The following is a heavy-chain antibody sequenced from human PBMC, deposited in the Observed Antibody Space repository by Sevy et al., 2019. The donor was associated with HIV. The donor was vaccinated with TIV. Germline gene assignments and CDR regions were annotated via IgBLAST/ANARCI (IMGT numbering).Heavy chain of an antibody. CDR3: ARDQGYCSGGSCYPFNAGDYYYYYGMDV. CDR2: IIPILGIA. J-gene: IGHJ6*02. Sequence: ASVKVSCKASGGTFSSYAIGWVRQAPGQGLEWMGRIIPILGIANYAQKFQGRVTITADKSTSTAYMELSSLRSEDTAVYYCARDQGYCSGGSCYPFNAGDYYYYYGMDVWGQGTTVTVSS. CDR1: GGTFSSYA. V-gene: IGHV1-69*04. D-gene: IGHD2-15*01.